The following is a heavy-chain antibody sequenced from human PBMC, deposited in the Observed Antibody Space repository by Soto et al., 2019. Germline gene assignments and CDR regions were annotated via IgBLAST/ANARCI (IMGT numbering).Heavy chain of an antibody. CDR1: GGSVSSGDHY. J-gene: IGHJ5*01. V-gene: IGHV4-31*03. Sequence: SETLSLTCTVSGGSVSSGDHYWTWMRQHPGKGLEWIGYIYEMETTNYNPSLESRVTISVDTSKNQVYLEVTSVTAADTAVYYCARALSGWYLFDSWGPGNLVTV. D-gene: IGHD6-19*01. CDR3: ARALSGWYLFDS. CDR2: IYEMETT.